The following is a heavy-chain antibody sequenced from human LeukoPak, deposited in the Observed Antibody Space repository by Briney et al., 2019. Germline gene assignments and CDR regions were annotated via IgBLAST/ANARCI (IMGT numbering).Heavy chain of an antibody. J-gene: IGHJ4*02. CDR3: ARLVAYCDKTSCSGS. Sequence: SETLSLTCAVYGGSFSGYYWSWIRQPPGKGLEWIGEINHSGSTNYNPSLKSRVTKSVDTSKNQFSLKLSSVTAADTAVYYCARLVAYCDKTSCSGSWGQGTLVTVSS. CDR1: GGSFSGYY. CDR2: INHSGST. V-gene: IGHV4-34*01. D-gene: IGHD2-21*01.